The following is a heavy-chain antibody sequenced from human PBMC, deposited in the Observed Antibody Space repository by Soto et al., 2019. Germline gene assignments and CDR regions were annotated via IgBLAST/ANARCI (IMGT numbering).Heavy chain of an antibody. V-gene: IGHV3-23*01. D-gene: IGHD2-2*01. Sequence: EVQLLESGGGLVQPGGSLRLSCAASGFTFSSYARSWVRQAPGKGLEWVSSISGSGGSTYYTDSVKGRFTISRDNSRNTLSLQMNSLRAEDTALYYCARRYCSSSSCPSNYRYFDYWGQGTLVTVSS. CDR2: ISGSGGST. CDR1: GFTFSSYA. CDR3: ARRYCSSSSCPSNYRYFDY. J-gene: IGHJ4*02.